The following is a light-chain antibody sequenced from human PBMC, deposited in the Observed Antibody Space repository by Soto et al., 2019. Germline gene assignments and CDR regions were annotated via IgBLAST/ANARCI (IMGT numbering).Light chain of an antibody. CDR1: SSDVGGYNS. V-gene: IGLV2-14*01. CDR2: EVS. CDR3: SSYTSSTTQV. J-gene: IGLJ1*01. Sequence: QSALTQPPSASGSPGQSVTISCTGTSSDVGGYNSVSWYQQHPGKAPKLIIYEVSDRPSGVSDRFSGSKSGNTASLTISGLQAEDEADYYCSSYTSSTTQVFGTGTKVTVL.